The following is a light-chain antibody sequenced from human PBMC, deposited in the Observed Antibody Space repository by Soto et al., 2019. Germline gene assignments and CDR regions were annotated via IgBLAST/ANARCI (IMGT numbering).Light chain of an antibody. CDR2: GAS. Sequence: EIVLTQFPGTLSLPAGERATLSCRASQSVSSTYLAWYQQQPGQAPRLLIYGASNRATGIPDRFSGSGSGTDFTLTISRLEPEDFAVYYCQQYGSSSWTFGQGTKVDIK. CDR3: QQYGSSSWT. J-gene: IGKJ1*01. CDR1: QSVSSTY. V-gene: IGKV3-20*01.